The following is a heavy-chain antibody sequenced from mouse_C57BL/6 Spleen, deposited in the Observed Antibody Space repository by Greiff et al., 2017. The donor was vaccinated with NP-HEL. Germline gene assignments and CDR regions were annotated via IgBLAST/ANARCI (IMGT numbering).Heavy chain of an antibody. D-gene: IGHD4-1*01. CDR1: GYAFSSYW. CDR2: IYPGDGDT. V-gene: IGHV1-80*01. Sequence: VQLQQSGAELVKPGASVKISCKASGYAFSSYWMNWVKQRPGKGLEWIGQIYPGDGDTNYNGKFKGKATLTADKSSSTANMQLSSLTSEDSAVYFCAREGVLGNWFAYWGQGTLVTVSA. J-gene: IGHJ3*01. CDR3: AREGVLGNWFAY.